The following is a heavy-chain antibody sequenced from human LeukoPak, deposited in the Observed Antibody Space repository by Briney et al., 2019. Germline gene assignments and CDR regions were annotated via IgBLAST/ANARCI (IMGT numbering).Heavy chain of an antibody. CDR2: ISAYNGNT. D-gene: IGHD2-2*01. J-gene: IGHJ6*03. V-gene: IGHV1-18*01. CDR1: GYTFTSYG. Sequence: ASVKVSCKASGYTFTSYGISWVRQAPGQGLEWMGWISAYNGNTNYAQKLQGRVTMTTDTSTSTAYMELRSLRSDDTAVYYCARFVVVPAASYYMDVWGKGTTVTVSS. CDR3: ARFVVVPAASYYMDV.